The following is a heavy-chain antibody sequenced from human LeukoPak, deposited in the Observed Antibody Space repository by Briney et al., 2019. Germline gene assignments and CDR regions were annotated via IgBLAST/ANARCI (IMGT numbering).Heavy chain of an antibody. J-gene: IGHJ6*03. CDR3: ASMDSSGWPYYYYYYMDV. V-gene: IGHV3-7*01. D-gene: IGHD6-19*01. CDR1: GFIFSHYW. Sequence: PGGSLRLSCAASGFIFSHYWMSWVRQAPGKGLEWVAHIKPDGSERYYVDSVKGRFTISRDNAKDSLYLQMNSLRAEDTAVYFCASMDSSGWPYYYYYYMDVWGKGTTVTVSS. CDR2: IKPDGSER.